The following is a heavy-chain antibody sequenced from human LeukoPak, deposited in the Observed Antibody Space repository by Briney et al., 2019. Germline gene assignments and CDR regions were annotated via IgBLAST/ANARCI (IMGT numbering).Heavy chain of an antibody. J-gene: IGHJ2*01. CDR3: AEGIAVAGGYWYFDI. D-gene: IGHD6-19*01. CDR1: GGSFSRSSYY. V-gene: IGHV4-39*01. CDR2: IYYSGST. Sequence: PSETLSLTCTVSGGSFSRSSYYWVWIRQPPGKGLEWIGSIYYSGSTYYNPPLKSRVTISVDTSKNQFSLKLSSATAADTAVYYCAEGIAVAGGYWYFDIWGRGTLVTVSS.